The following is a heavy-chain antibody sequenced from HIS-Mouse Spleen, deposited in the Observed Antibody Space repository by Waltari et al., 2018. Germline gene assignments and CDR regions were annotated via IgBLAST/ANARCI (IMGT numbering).Heavy chain of an antibody. J-gene: IGHJ2*01. CDR2: ISYDGSNK. Sequence: QVQLVESGGGVVQPGRSLRLSCAASGFTFSSYAMHWVRQAPGKGLEWVAVISYDGSNKYYADSVKGRFTISRDNSKNTLYLQMNSLRAEDTAVYYCARASLMAYFDLWGRGTLVTVSS. V-gene: IGHV3-30-3*01. CDR3: ARASLMAYFDL. CDR1: GFTFSSYA.